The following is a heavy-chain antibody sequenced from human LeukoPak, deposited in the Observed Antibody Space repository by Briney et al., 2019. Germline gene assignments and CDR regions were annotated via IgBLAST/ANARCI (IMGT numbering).Heavy chain of an antibody. CDR1: AFTFGDNG. CDR3: AKRVLSVPVAGLDY. D-gene: IGHD6-19*01. J-gene: IGHJ4*02. Sequence: PARSLRPSCAASAFTFGDNGMSWDRQAPRNGLEWVSTIGSYNSDTYYTESVKGRFTVTRDYSKNTLFLQRSSLRAEDTAIYFGAKRVLSVPVAGLDYWGKGTLVTVSP. CDR2: IGSYNSDT. V-gene: IGHV3-23*05.